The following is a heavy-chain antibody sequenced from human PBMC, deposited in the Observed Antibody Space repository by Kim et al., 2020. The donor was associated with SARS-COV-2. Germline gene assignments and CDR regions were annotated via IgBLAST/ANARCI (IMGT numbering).Heavy chain of an antibody. D-gene: IGHD2-2*01. V-gene: IGHV3-23*01. CDR1: VFTFSSYA. Sequence: GGSLRLSCAASVFTFSSYAMNWVRQAPGKGPEWVSGITESGDTSYYADSVKGRFTVSRDNSKNTMYLQMNSLRAEDTAVYYCAKDASRRPFDYWGQGTLV. CDR2: ITESGDTS. CDR3: AKDASRRPFDY. J-gene: IGHJ4*02.